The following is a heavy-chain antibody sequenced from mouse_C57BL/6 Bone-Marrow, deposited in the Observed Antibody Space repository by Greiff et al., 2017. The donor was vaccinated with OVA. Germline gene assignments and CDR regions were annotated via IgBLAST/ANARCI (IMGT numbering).Heavy chain of an antibody. CDR1: GYTFTSYW. CDR2: IHPNSGST. CDR3: ARGFYYGSSYSFAY. J-gene: IGHJ3*01. V-gene: IGHV1-64*01. D-gene: IGHD1-1*01. Sequence: VQLQQPGAELVKPGASVKLSCKASGYTFTSYWMHWVKQRPGQGLEWIGMIHPNSGSTNYNEKFKSKATLTVDKSSSTAYMQLSSLTSEDSAVYYCARGFYYGSSYSFAYWGQGTLVTVSA.